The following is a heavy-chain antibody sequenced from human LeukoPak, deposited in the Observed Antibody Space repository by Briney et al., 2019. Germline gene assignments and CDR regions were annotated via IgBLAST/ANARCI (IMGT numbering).Heavy chain of an antibody. Sequence: GGSLRLSCAASGFTFSRHATHWVRQAPGKGLEWVAVISYDGSKKYYADSVKGRFTISRDNSKNTLYLQMNSLRAEDTAVYYCARDLLGWELHYFDYWGQGTLVTVSS. J-gene: IGHJ4*02. V-gene: IGHV3-30*04. CDR2: ISYDGSKK. D-gene: IGHD1-26*01. CDR1: GFTFSRHA. CDR3: ARDLLGWELHYFDY.